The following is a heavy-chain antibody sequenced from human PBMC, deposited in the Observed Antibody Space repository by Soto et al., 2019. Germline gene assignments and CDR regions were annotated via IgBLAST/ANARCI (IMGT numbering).Heavy chain of an antibody. V-gene: IGHV4-59*01. Sequence: PSETLSLTCTVSGGSISSYYWSWIRQPPGKGLEWIGYIYYSGSTNYNPSLKSRVTISVDTSKNQFSLKLSSVTAADTAVYYCARARRIAVAGTPPNFFYYWGQGTLVTVSS. CDR2: IYYSGST. D-gene: IGHD6-19*01. CDR1: GGSISSYY. CDR3: ARARRIAVAGTPPNFFYY. J-gene: IGHJ4*02.